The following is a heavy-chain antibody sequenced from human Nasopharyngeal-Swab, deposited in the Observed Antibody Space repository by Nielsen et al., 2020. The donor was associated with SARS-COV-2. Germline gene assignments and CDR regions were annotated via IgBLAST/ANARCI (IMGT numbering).Heavy chain of an antibody. D-gene: IGHD4-11*01. CDR3: ARSPTDYSNYAFDY. J-gene: IGHJ4*02. CDR1: GFTFSSYW. CDR2: INSDGSST. V-gene: IGHV3-74*01. Sequence: EGSLRLSCAASGFTFSSYWMHWVRQAPGKGLVWVSRINSDGSSTSYADSVKGRFTISRDNAKNTLYLQMNSLRAEDTAVYYCARSPTDYSNYAFDYWGQGTLVTVSS.